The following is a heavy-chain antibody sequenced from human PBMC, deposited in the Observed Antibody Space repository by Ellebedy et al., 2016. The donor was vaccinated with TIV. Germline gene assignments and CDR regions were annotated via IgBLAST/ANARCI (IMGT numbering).Heavy chain of an antibody. Sequence: GESLKISCAASGFTFTTYWMSWVRQAPGKGLEWVANIKQDGSEKYYVDSVKGRFTISRDNAKNSLYLQMNSLKADDTAVYYCTRPAATYYGMDVWGQGTTVTVSS. V-gene: IGHV3-7*03. CDR2: IKQDGSEK. D-gene: IGHD6-25*01. CDR3: TRPAATYYGMDV. J-gene: IGHJ6*02. CDR1: GFTFTTYW.